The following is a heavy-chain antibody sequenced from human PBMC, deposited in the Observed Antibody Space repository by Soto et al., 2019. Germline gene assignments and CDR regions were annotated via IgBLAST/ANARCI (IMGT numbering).Heavy chain of an antibody. CDR3: ARQPATTYGSAGPPDV. CDR2: IYYSGST. J-gene: IGHJ6*02. Sequence: SETLSLTCTVSGGSISRSSYYWGWIRQPPGKGLEWIGSIYYSGSTYYNPSLKSRVTIFVDTSKNQFSLKLSSVTAADTAVYYCARQPATTYGSAGPPDVWGQGTTVTVS. V-gene: IGHV4-39*01. D-gene: IGHD3-10*01. CDR1: GGSISRSSYY.